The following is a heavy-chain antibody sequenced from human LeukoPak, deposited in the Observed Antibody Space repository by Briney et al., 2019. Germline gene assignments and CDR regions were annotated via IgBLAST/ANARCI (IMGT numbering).Heavy chain of an antibody. V-gene: IGHV1-69*05. CDR1: GGTFSSYA. J-gene: IGHJ4*02. CDR3: ARVMVKYQLLLDFDY. D-gene: IGHD2-2*01. CDR2: IIPIFGTA. Sequence: SVKVSCKASGGTFSSYAISWVRQAPGQGLEWMGGIIPIFGTANYAQKFQGRVPITTDESTSTAYMELSSLRSEDTAVYYCARVMVKYQLLLDFDYWGQGTLVTVSS.